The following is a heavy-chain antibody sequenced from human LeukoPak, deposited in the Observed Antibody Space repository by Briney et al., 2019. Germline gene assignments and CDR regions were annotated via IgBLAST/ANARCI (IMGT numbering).Heavy chain of an antibody. Sequence: PGGSLRLSCAASGFTFSSYAMTWVRQAPGKGLEWVSAIGGSGDSTYYADSVKGRFTISRDNSKNTLYLQMNSLTAEDTAVYYCARAVQVTTGGLFDYWGQGTLVTVSS. J-gene: IGHJ4*02. D-gene: IGHD4-17*01. CDR3: ARAVQVTTGGLFDY. V-gene: IGHV3-23*01. CDR1: GFTFSSYA. CDR2: IGGSGDST.